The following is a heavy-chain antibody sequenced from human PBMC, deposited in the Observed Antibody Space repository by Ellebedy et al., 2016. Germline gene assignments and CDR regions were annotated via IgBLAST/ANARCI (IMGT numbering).Heavy chain of an antibody. CDR1: GYTFTSYG. CDR3: ARNVGYCSGGSCYSHYGMDV. D-gene: IGHD2-15*01. Sequence: ASVKVSCKASGYTFTSYGISWVRQAPGQRLEWMGWISAYNGNTNYAQKLQGRVTMTTDTSTSTAYMELSSLRSEDTAVYYCARNVGYCSGGSCYSHYGMDVWGQGTTVTVSS. V-gene: IGHV1-18*04. CDR2: ISAYNGNT. J-gene: IGHJ6*02.